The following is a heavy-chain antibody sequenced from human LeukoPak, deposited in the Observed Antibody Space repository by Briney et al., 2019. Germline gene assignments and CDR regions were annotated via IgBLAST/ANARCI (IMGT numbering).Heavy chain of an antibody. CDR2: IDSSSSYI. D-gene: IGHD3-3*01. CDR1: GFTFSSYA. Sequence: GGSLRLSCAASGFTFSSYAMNWVRQAPGKGLEWVSTIDSSSSYIYYADSVKGRFTISRANAKNSLFLQMNSLRAEDTAVYYCARGPHGGFVIIPTEFWGQGTLVTVSS. CDR3: ARGPHGGFVIIPTEF. J-gene: IGHJ4*02. V-gene: IGHV3-21*01.